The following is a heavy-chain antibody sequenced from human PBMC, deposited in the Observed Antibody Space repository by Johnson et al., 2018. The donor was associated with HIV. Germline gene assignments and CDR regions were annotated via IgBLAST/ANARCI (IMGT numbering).Heavy chain of an antibody. CDR3: AKEGAAVIHFDI. D-gene: IGHD6-13*01. V-gene: IGHV3-30*18. Sequence: QVQLVETGGGVVQPGRSLRLSCTASGFTFRSYAMHWVRQAPGKGLEWVALISYDGSNKYYADSVKGRFTISRDNSKNTLYLQMNSLRAEDTALYYCAKEGAAVIHFDIWGQGTMVTVSS. J-gene: IGHJ3*02. CDR1: GFTFRSYA. CDR2: ISYDGSNK.